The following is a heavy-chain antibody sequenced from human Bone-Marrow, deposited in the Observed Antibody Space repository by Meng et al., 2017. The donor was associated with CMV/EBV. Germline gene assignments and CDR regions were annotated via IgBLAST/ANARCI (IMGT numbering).Heavy chain of an antibody. Sequence: GSLRLSCAASGFTFDHYGMTWVRRVPGKGLQGVSSINWDGGITEYAESVKGRYTIPRDNAKKSLHLQMNSLRAEDTAFYYCARTQWLPIPQNYYRYCCLDVWGQGTTVTVSS. V-gene: IGHV3-20*04. D-gene: IGHD5-12*01. CDR2: INWDGGIT. CDR3: ARTQWLPIPQNYYRYCCLDV. CDR1: GFTFDHYG. J-gene: IGHJ6*02.